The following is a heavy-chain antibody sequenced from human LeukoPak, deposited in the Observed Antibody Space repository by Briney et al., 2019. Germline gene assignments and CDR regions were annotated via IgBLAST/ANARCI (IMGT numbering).Heavy chain of an antibody. J-gene: IGHJ4*02. CDR2: INPNSGGT. CDR3: ARVPYSGGWYGLFDY. Sequence: GASVKVSCKASGYTFTGYYMHWVRQAPGQGLEWMGWINPNSGGTNYAQKFQGRVTMTRDTSISTAYMELSRLRSDDTAVYYCARVPYSGGWYGLFDYWGQGTLVTVSS. CDR1: GYTFTGYY. D-gene: IGHD6-19*01. V-gene: IGHV1-2*02.